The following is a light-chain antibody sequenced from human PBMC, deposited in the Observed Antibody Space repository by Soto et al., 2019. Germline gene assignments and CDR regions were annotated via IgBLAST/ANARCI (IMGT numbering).Light chain of an antibody. CDR3: QRSYSTPRT. Sequence: DLQMTQSPSSLSASVGDRVTITCRASQSISSYLNWYQQKPGKAPKLLIYAASTLQSGVPSRFSGSGSGTDVTLTSSSLQPEDFATYYCQRSYSTPRTFGQGNKVEIK. J-gene: IGKJ1*01. V-gene: IGKV1-39*01. CDR2: AAS. CDR1: QSISSY.